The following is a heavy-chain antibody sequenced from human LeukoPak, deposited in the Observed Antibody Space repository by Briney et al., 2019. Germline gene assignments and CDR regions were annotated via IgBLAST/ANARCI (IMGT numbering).Heavy chain of an antibody. Sequence: GASVEVSCKTSGYIFTGYYIYWVRQAPGQGFEWIGWIDPNSGGTNYSQNFQGRVNMARDTSVSTAFMELRGLTYDDTAIYFCARKGRSTLDYWGQGTLVTDSS. D-gene: IGHD1-26*01. CDR2: IDPNSGGT. J-gene: IGHJ4*02. CDR1: GYIFTGYY. V-gene: IGHV1-2*02. CDR3: ARKGRSTLDY.